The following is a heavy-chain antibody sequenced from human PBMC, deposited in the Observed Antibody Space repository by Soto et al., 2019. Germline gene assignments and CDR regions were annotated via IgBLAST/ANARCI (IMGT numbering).Heavy chain of an antibody. CDR3: ARQASGYYYGWFDP. V-gene: IGHV4-39*01. D-gene: IGHD3-22*01. Sequence: SEPLSLTCTVSGGTILDSTYYWAWIRQSPGKGLEWIGTIFYSGGTFYTPSLKSRVTMSVDTSNNQFSLKLSSVTAADTAVYYCARQASGYYYGWFDPWGQGTLVTVSS. CDR2: IFYSGGT. J-gene: IGHJ5*02. CDR1: GGTILDSTYY.